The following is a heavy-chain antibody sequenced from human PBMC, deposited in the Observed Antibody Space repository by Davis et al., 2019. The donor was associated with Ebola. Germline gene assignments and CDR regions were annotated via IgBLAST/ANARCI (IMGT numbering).Heavy chain of an antibody. CDR2: MNPNSGNT. CDR1: GYTFTGYD. Sequence: ASVKVSCKASGYTFTGYDINWVRQATGQGLEWMGWMNPNSGNTGYAQKFQGRVTLTIDTSTSTASMELRSLRSDDTAVYYCARERASRFLEWLARDENYYYYYGMEVWGKGTTVTVSS. D-gene: IGHD3-3*01. J-gene: IGHJ6*04. V-gene: IGHV1-8*01. CDR3: ARERASRFLEWLARDENYYYYYGMEV.